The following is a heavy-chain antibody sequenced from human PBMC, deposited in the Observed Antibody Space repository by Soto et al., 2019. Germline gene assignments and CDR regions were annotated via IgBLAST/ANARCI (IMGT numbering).Heavy chain of an antibody. V-gene: IGHV6-1*01. Sequence: SQTVSRTGASSGDSVSSNTAAWNWIRSSPSRGLEWLGRTYYRSNWRHDYAVSVKSRITVNPDTSKNHFSLQLNSVTPDDTAVYYCARGVAGSGFDLWGQGTLVTVSS. D-gene: IGHD6-19*01. CDR1: GDSVSSNTAA. J-gene: IGHJ4*02. CDR2: TYYRSNWRH. CDR3: ARGVAGSGFDL.